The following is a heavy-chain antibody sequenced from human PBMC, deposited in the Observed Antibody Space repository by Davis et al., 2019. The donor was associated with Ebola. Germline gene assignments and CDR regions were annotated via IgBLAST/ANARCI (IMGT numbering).Heavy chain of an antibody. CDR2: ISYDGSNK. Sequence: GESLKISCAASGFTFSSYAMHWVRQAPGKGLEWVAVISYDGSNKYYADSVKGRFTISRDNARNSVYLQMNSLRADDTGLYYCARETVGAPGWFDPWGQGTLVTVSS. D-gene: IGHD1-26*01. CDR1: GFTFSSYA. CDR3: ARETVGAPGWFDP. J-gene: IGHJ5*02. V-gene: IGHV3-30-3*01.